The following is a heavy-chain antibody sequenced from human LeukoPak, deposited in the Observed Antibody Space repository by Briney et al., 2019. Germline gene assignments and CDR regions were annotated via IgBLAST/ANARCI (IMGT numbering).Heavy chain of an antibody. CDR2: ISGSGAHT. V-gene: IGHV3-23*01. J-gene: IGHJ4*02. D-gene: IGHD6-6*01. CDR1: GFTFSGYA. CDR3: AKHTGFYSSSFPNDY. Sequence: GGSLRLSCVVSGFTFSGYAVSWVRQAPGKGLEWVSAISGSGAHTYYADPVKGRFTISRDNSKNTLFLQMNSLRAEDTAVYYCAKHTGFYSSSFPNDYWGQGTLVTVSS.